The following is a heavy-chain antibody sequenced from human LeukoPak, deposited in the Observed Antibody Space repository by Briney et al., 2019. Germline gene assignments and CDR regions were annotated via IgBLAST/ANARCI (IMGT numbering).Heavy chain of an antibody. CDR2: ISGSGVTT. Sequence: PGGSLRLSCAASGFTISSDAMTWVRQAPGKGLEWVSTISGSGVTTYSADSVKGRFTISRDNANNTLFLQMNSLRGEDTAVYYCAKSDSSAHPELDYWGQGTLVTVSS. J-gene: IGHJ4*02. CDR3: AKSDSSAHPELDY. CDR1: GFTISSDA. D-gene: IGHD6-19*01. V-gene: IGHV3-23*01.